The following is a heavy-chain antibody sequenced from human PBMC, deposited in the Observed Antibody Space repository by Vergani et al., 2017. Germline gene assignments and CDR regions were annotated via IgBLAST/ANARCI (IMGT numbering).Heavy chain of an antibody. D-gene: IGHD4-23*01. CDR2: ISGSGGST. CDR1: GGTFSSYA. V-gene: IGHV3-23*04. Sequence: VQLVQSGAEVKKPGSSVKVSCKASGGTFSSYAMSWVRQAPGKGLEWVSAISGSGGSTYYADSVKGRFTISRDNSKNTLYLQMNSLRAEDTAVYYCASASVVTPGWGQGTLVTVSS. J-gene: IGHJ4*02. CDR3: ASASVVTPG.